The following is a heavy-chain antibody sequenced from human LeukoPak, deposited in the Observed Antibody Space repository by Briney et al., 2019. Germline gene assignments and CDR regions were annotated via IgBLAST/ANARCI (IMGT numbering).Heavy chain of an antibody. CDR3: AKDKYSPFDY. CDR2: IRYDGSNK. V-gene: IGHV3-30*02. J-gene: IGHJ4*02. CDR1: GFTFSSYG. Sequence: GGSLRLSCAASGFTFSSYGMHWVRQAPGKGLEWVAFIRYDGSNKYYADSVKGRFTISRDNPKNTLYLQMNSLRAEDTAVYYCAKDKYSPFDYWGQGTLVTVSS. D-gene: IGHD5-18*01.